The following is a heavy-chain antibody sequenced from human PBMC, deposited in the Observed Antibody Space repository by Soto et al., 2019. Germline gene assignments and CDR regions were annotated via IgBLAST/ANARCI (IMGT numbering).Heavy chain of an antibody. V-gene: IGHV1-8*01. CDR2: MNPNSGNT. CDR3: AEGEYTNGWGGGPTTFHGYFDY. Sequence: ASVKVSCKTSGYTFTSYDINWVRQAPGQGLEWMGWMNPNSGNTGYAQKFQGRVTMTRNTSISTAYMELSSLRSEDTAVYYCAEGEYTNGWGGGPTTFHGYFDYWGLG. J-gene: IGHJ4*02. CDR1: GYTFTSYD. D-gene: IGHD6-19*01.